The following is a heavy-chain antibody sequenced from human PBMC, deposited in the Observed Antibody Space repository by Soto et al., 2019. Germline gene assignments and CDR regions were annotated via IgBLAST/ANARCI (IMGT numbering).Heavy chain of an antibody. CDR3: TRDNVSPPSYYDYIWGSYRYTPYYYYYMDV. D-gene: IGHD3-16*02. V-gene: IGHV3-49*03. Sequence: GGSLRLSCTASGFTFGDYAMSWFRQAPGKGLEWVGFIRSKAYGGTTEYAASVKGRFTITRNDSKSIAYLQMNSLKTEDTALYYVTRDNVSPPSYYDYIWGSYRYTPYYYYYMDVWGKGTTVTVSS. CDR2: IRSKAYGGTT. J-gene: IGHJ6*03. CDR1: GFTFGDYA.